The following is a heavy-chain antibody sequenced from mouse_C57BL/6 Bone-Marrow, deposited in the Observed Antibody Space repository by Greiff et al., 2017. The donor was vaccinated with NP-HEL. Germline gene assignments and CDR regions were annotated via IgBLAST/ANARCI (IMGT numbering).Heavy chain of an antibody. Sequence: VQLQQSGTVLARPGASVKMSCKTSGYTFTSSWMHWVKQRPGQGLEWIGAIYPGNSDTSYNQKFKGKAKLTAVTSASTAYMELSSLTNEDSAVYYCTREPLYYCHFDYWGQGTTLTVSS. CDR2: IYPGNSDT. CDR3: TREPLYYCHFDY. J-gene: IGHJ2*01. D-gene: IGHD1-1*01. CDR1: GYTFTSSW. V-gene: IGHV1-5*01.